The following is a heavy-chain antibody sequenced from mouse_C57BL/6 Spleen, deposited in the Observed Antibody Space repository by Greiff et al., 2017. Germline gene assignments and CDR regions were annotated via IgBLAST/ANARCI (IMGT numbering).Heavy chain of an antibody. D-gene: IGHD1-1*01. J-gene: IGHJ2*01. CDR1: GFTFSSYG. Sequence: EVKLVESGGELVKPGGSLKLSCAASGFTFSSYGMSWVRQTPDKRLEWVATISSGGSYTYYPDSVKGRFTISRDNAKNTLYLQMSSLKSEDTAMYYCARRGTTVVAHFDYWGQGTTLTVSS. CDR3: ARRGTTVVAHFDY. CDR2: ISSGGSYT. V-gene: IGHV5-6*02.